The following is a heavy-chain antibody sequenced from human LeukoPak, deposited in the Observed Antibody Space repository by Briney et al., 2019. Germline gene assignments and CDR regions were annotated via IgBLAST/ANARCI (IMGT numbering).Heavy chain of an antibody. CDR3: ARDGGAALSLDI. CDR1: GDTFSRNT. CDR2: SIPILDMA. J-gene: IGHJ3*02. V-gene: IGHV1-69*04. D-gene: IGHD3-16*01. Sequence: SVKVSCKASGDTFSRNTISWVRKAPGQGIEWMGRSIPILDMANYAQKFQGRVTITADKSTSTAYMELSSLRSEDTAVYYCARDGGAALSLDIWGQGTMVTVSS.